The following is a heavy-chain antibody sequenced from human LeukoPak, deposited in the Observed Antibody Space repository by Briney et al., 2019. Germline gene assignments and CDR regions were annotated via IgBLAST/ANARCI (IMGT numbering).Heavy chain of an antibody. D-gene: IGHD3-10*01. J-gene: IGHJ6*03. CDR1: GFTFSSYS. CDR2: ISSSSSSYI. V-gene: IGHV3-21*01. Sequence: PGGSLRLPCAASGFTFSSYSMNWVRQAPGKGLEWVSSISSSSSSYIYYADSVKGRFTISRDNAKNSLYLQMNSLRAEDTAVYYCARGMYYYGSGNPSYMDVWGKGTTVTISS. CDR3: ARGMYYYGSGNPSYMDV.